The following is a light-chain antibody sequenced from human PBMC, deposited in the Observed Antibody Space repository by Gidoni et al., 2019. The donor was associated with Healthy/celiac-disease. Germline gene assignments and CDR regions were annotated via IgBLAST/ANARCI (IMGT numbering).Light chain of an antibody. Sequence: EIVLTQSPATLSFSPGERATLSCRASQSVSSYLAWYQQKPGQAPRLLIYDASNRATGIPPRFSGSGSGTDFTLTISSLEPEDFAVYYCQQRSNWPLTFGGETKVEIK. CDR2: DAS. J-gene: IGKJ4*01. CDR3: QQRSNWPLT. CDR1: QSVSSY. V-gene: IGKV3-11*01.